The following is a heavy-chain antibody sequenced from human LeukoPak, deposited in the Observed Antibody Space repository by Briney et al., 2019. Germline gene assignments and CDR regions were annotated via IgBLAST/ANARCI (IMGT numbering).Heavy chain of an antibody. CDR2: IDPSDSYT. CDR3: ARREGDWFDP. CDR1: GYSSTSYW. V-gene: IGHV5-10-1*01. J-gene: IGHJ5*02. Sequence: GESLKISCKGSGYSSTSYWISWVRQMPGKGLEWMGRIDPSDSYTNYSPSFQGHVTISADKSISTAYLQWSSLKASDTAMYYCARREGDWFDPWGQGTLVTVSS.